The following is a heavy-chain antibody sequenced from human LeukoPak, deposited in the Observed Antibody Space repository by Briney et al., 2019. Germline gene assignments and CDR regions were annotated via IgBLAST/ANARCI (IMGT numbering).Heavy chain of an antibody. CDR3: ARIPQAGFGELT. CDR2: IYYSGST. CDR1: GGSISRYY. J-gene: IGHJ4*02. D-gene: IGHD3-10*01. Sequence: SETLSLTCTVSGGSISRYYWSWIRQPPGKGLEWIGYIYYSGSTNHNPSLNSRVSISVDTSKNRFSLKLSAVTAADPAVYYCARIPQAGFGELTWGQGTLVSVCS. V-gene: IGHV4-59*01.